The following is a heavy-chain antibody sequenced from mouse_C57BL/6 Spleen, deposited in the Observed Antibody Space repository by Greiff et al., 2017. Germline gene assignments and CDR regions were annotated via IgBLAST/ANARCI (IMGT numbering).Heavy chain of an antibody. CDR2: IYPGSGST. Sequence: QVQLQQPGAELVKPGASVKLSCKASGYTFTSYWITWVKQRPGQGLEWIGDIYPGSGSTNYNEKFKSKATLTVDTSSSTAYMQLISLTSKDAAVYYCAGVTTRLYFDYWGQGTTLTVSS. D-gene: IGHD2-1*01. J-gene: IGHJ2*01. CDR3: AGVTTRLYFDY. V-gene: IGHV1-55*01. CDR1: GYTFTSYW.